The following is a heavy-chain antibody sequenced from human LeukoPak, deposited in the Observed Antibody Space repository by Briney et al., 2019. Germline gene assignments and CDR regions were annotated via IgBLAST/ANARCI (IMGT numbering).Heavy chain of an antibody. J-gene: IGHJ6*03. CDR3: AREQRGGLSGNLGGLFASYHTYYYMDV. CDR1: GGTFSSYA. V-gene: IGHV1-69*05. D-gene: IGHD1-26*01. Sequence: GSSVKVSCKASGGTFSSYAISWVRQAPGQGLEWMGGIIPIFGTANYAQKFQGRVTITTDESTSTAYMELSSLRSEDTAVYYCAREQRGGLSGNLGGLFASYHTYYYMDVWGRGTTVTVSS. CDR2: IIPIFGTA.